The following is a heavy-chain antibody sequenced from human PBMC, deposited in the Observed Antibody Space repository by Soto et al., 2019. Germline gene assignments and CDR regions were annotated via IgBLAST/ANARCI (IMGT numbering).Heavy chain of an antibody. CDR2: ISSSGSTI. J-gene: IGHJ6*02. CDR1: GFTFSSYE. V-gene: IGHV3-48*03. Sequence: TGGSLRLSCAASGFTFSSYEMNWVRQAPGKGLGWVSYISSSGSTIYYADSVKGRFTISRDNAKNSLYLQMNSLRAEDTAVYYCARLGGYCSGGSCYRAAIYYYYGMDVWGQGTTVTVSS. CDR3: ARLGGYCSGGSCYRAAIYYYYGMDV. D-gene: IGHD2-15*01.